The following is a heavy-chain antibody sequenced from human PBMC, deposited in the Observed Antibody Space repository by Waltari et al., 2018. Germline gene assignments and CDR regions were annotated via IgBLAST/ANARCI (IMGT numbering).Heavy chain of an antibody. V-gene: IGHV3-74*01. CDR1: GFTFSTSW. CDR3: ARAGYLGAFDM. J-gene: IGHJ3*02. Sequence: EVQLVESGGGLVQPGGSLRLSCTGSGFTFSTSWIHWVRQAPGKGMVCVSHINDEGTSSIYADSVKRRFTISKDNARNTVYLQMNCLGAEDTALYYCARAGYLGAFDMWGQGTMVIVSS. CDR2: INDEGTSS. D-gene: IGHD3-10*01.